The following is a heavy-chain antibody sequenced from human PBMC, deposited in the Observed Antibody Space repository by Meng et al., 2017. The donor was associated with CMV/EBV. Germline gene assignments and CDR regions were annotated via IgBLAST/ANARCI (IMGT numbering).Heavy chain of an antibody. J-gene: IGHJ5*02. CDR3: ARGPYCSSTSCYPSWFDP. D-gene: IGHD2-2*01. CDR1: GGSISSGGYY. Sequence: LRLSCTVSGGSISSGGYYWSWIRQHPGKGLEWIGYIYYSGSTYYNPSLKSRVTISVGTSKNQFSLKLSSVTAADTAVYYCARGPYCSSTSCYPSWFDPWGQGTLVTVSS. CDR2: IYYSGST. V-gene: IGHV4-31*03.